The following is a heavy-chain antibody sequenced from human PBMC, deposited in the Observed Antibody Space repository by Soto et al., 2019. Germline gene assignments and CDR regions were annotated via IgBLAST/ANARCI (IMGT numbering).Heavy chain of an antibody. CDR3: ARGTGTTGGLFDY. J-gene: IGHJ4*02. D-gene: IGHD1-1*01. CDR1: GYTFTSYA. Sequence: ASVKVSCKASGYTFTSYAMHWVRQAPGQRLEWMGWINAGNGNTKYSQKFQGRVTITRDTSASTAYMELSSLRSEDTAVYYCARGTGTTGGLFDYWGQGTLVTVSS. CDR2: INAGNGNT. V-gene: IGHV1-3*01.